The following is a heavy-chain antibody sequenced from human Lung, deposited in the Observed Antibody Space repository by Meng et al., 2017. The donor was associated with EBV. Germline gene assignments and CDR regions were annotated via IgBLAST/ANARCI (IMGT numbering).Heavy chain of an antibody. D-gene: IGHD3-10*01. Sequence: GPGSVLLAASLSGTRTTLGRPISSKGSYWDWVSQPPGKGLEWIGAIYHLGSTAYNPSLQSRVTMFEDTSKNQFSLMLTSVTATDTAVYYCARRRGGSGRDCWGQGTLVTVSS. CDR3: ARRRGGSGRDC. CDR2: IYHLGST. J-gene: IGHJ4*02. V-gene: IGHV4-39*01. CDR1: GRPISSKGSY.